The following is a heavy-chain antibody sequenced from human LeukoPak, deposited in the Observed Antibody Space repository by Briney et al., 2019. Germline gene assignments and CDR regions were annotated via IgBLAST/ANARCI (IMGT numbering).Heavy chain of an antibody. Sequence: GASVKVSCKASGYTFTGYYMHWVRQAPGQGLEWMGWINPNSGGTNYAQKFQGRVTMTTDTSTNTAYMEVRSLRSDDTAVYYCAREAPVAAGSDAFDIWGQGTMVTVSS. CDR3: AREAPVAAGSDAFDI. J-gene: IGHJ3*02. V-gene: IGHV1-2*02. D-gene: IGHD6-19*01. CDR2: INPNSGGT. CDR1: GYTFTGYY.